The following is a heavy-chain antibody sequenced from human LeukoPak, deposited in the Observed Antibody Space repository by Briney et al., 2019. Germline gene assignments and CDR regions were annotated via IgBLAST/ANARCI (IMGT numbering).Heavy chain of an antibody. CDR1: GYTFSSHG. J-gene: IGHJ4*02. Sequence: PGGSLRLSCSASGYTFSSHGLTWVRQAPGKGLEWVSTINGAGDNTMYAETVKGRFAISRDNSKKPLYLHMSDLRAEDPAIYYCTKGTVCIGCYFDFWGQGTPVTVSS. D-gene: IGHD2-8*01. CDR3: TKGTVCIGCYFDF. V-gene: IGHV3-23*01. CDR2: INGAGDNT.